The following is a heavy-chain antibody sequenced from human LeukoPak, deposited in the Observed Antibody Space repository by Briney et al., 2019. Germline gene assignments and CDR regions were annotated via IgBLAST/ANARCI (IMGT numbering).Heavy chain of an antibody. CDR2: IYYSGGT. Sequence: SQTLSLTCTVSGGSISSGGYYWSWIRQHPGKGLEWIGYIYYSGGTYYNPSLKSRVTISVDTSKNQFSLKLSSVTAADTAVYYCAREYDFWSGSSLGGMDVWGQGTTVTVSS. CDR1: GGSISSGGYY. D-gene: IGHD3-3*01. CDR3: AREYDFWSGSSLGGMDV. J-gene: IGHJ6*02. V-gene: IGHV4-31*03.